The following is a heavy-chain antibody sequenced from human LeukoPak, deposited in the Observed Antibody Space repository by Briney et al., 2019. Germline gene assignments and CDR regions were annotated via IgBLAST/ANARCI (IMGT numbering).Heavy chain of an antibody. D-gene: IGHD4-17*01. CDR1: GGSISGYY. CDR3: ARAYGDYVDS. Sequence: SETLSLTCTVSGGSISGYYWSWIRQPPGKGLEWIGYIYYRGMTTYNPSFRSRVTISLDTPKNQFSLKLSSVTAADTAMYYCARAYGDYVDSWGQGTLVTVSS. J-gene: IGHJ4*02. CDR2: IYYRGMT. V-gene: IGHV4-59*01.